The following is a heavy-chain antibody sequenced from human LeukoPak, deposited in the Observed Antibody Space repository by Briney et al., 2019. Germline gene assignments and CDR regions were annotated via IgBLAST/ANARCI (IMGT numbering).Heavy chain of an antibody. J-gene: IGHJ5*02. CDR1: GYSISSGYY. V-gene: IGHV4-38-2*02. Sequence: SETLSLTCTVSGYSISSGYYWGWIRQPPGKGLEWIGSIYHSGSTYYNPSLKSRVTISVDTSKNQSSLKLSSVTAADTAVYYCARDARTRGADGPWGDRYSTLTLPGNWFDPWGQGTLVTVSS. D-gene: IGHD5-12*01. CDR3: ARDARTRGADGPWGDRYSTLTLPGNWFDP. CDR2: IYHSGST.